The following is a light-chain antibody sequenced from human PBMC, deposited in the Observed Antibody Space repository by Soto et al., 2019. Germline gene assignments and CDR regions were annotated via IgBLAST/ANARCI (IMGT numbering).Light chain of an antibody. J-gene: IGLJ2*01. Sequence: QAVVTQPPSVSGAPGQRVTISCTGSSSNIGAGYDVHWYHQLPGTAPKLLIFGNTNRPSGVPDRFSGSKSGISASLAITGLQAEDEADYYCHSYDSTLSASIFGGGTKLTVL. CDR2: GNT. CDR1: SSNIGAGYD. CDR3: HSYDSTLSASI. V-gene: IGLV1-40*01.